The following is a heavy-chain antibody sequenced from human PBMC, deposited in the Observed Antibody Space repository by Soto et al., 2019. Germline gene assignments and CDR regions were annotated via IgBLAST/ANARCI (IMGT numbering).Heavy chain of an antibody. J-gene: IGHJ4*02. V-gene: IGHV4-31*03. CDR2: IYYSGCT. CDR1: GGSIRSGGYY. CDR3: ARGVEQLVPLDY. Sequence: SETLSLTCTVSGGSIRSGGYYWSWIRQHPGKGLEWIAYIYYSGCTYYNPSLKSRVTISVDTSKNQFSLKLSSVTAADTAVYYCARGVEQLVPLDYWGQGTLVTVSS. D-gene: IGHD6-6*01.